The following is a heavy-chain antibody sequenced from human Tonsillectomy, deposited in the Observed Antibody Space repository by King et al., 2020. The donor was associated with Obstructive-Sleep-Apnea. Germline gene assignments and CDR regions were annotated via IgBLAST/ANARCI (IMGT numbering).Heavy chain of an antibody. Sequence: VQLVESGGGLVQPGGSLRLSCTVSGISFSNYWMSWVRQAPGKGLEWVANIKKDGSERYYVDAVKGRLTISRDNAKNSLFLQMNSLRGEDTAVYFCALITGSDYWGQGTMVTVSS. CDR1: GISFSNYW. CDR3: ALITGSDY. V-gene: IGHV3-7*01. J-gene: IGHJ4*02. CDR2: IKKDGSER. D-gene: IGHD1-1*01.